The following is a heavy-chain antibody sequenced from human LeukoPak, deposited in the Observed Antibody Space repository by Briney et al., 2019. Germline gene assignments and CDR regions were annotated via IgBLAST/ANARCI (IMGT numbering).Heavy chain of an antibody. Sequence: ASVKVSCKASGYTFTGYYMHWVRQAPGQGLEWMGWINPNSGGTNYAQKFQGRVTMTRDTSISTAYMELSRLRSDGTALYYSSKSVRNKAYSDPCGQGTLVTVSS. J-gene: IGHJ5*02. CDR1: GYTFTGYY. V-gene: IGHV1-2*02. CDR2: INPNSGGT. D-gene: IGHD2-21*01. CDR3: SKSVRNKAYSDP.